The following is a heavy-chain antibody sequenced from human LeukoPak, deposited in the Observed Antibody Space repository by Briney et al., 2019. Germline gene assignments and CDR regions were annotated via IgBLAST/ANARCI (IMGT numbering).Heavy chain of an antibody. J-gene: IGHJ4*02. CDR2: VGGDEKA. CDR3: AKDLSWWVTADY. V-gene: IGHV3-23*01. Sequence: GGSLRLSCAASGFPFSGNAMSWVRQAPGRGLEWVSGVGGDEKAHYADFVRGRFTISRDNSKKTVYLRMNSLTVEDTAVYYCAKDLSWWVTADYWGQGVLVTVSS. D-gene: IGHD2-21*02. CDR1: GFPFSGNA.